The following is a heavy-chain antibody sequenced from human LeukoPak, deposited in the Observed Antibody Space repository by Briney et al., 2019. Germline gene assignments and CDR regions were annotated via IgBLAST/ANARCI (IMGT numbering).Heavy chain of an antibody. V-gene: IGHV3-48*03. J-gene: IGHJ3*02. CDR2: IIGTGSTK. CDR3: AREFLDAFDI. Sequence: QSGGSLRLPCAASGITLSSYEMNWVRQAPGKGLEWVSYIIGTGSTKYYADSVKGRFTISRDNAKNSVYLQMNSLRAEDTAVYYCAREFLDAFDIWGQGTMVTVSS. CDR1: GITLSSYE.